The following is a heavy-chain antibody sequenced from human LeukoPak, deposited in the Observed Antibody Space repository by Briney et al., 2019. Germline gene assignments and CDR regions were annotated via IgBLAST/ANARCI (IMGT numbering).Heavy chain of an antibody. V-gene: IGHV4-59*10. CDR1: GGSFSGYY. CDR3: ARGMVYVISFDY. J-gene: IGHJ4*02. D-gene: IGHD2-8*01. CDR2: IYTSGST. Sequence: PSETLSLTCAVYGGSFSGYYWSWIRRPAGKGLEWIGRIYTSGSTNYNPSLKSRVTMSVDTSKNQFSLKLSSVTAADTAVYYCARGMVYVISFDYWGQGTLVTVSS.